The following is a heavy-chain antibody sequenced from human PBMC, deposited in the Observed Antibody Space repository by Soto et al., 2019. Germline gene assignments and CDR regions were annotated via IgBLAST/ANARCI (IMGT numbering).Heavy chain of an antibody. CDR1: GFSSFG. CDR2: ISDTGADK. Sequence: GSLRLSCAASGFSSFGMHWARQAPGKGLEWVAVISDTGADKYYAESVKGRFTIARDNSMSTVYLQMNSLRDEDTGIYYCAKDGGDIIVLPAIYGMDLWGPGTTVTVSS. CDR3: AKDGGDIIVLPAIYGMDL. V-gene: IGHV3-30*18. J-gene: IGHJ6*02. D-gene: IGHD2-2*01.